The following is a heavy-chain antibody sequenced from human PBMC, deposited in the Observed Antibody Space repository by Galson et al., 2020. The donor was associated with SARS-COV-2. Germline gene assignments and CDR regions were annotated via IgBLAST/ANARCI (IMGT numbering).Heavy chain of an antibody. CDR2: IIPIFGTA. CDR3: ARDRGTVVFENNAFDI. Sequence: SVKVSCKASGGTFSSYAISWVRQAPGQGLEWMGGIIPIFGTANYAQKFHGRVTITADESTSTAYMELSSLRSEDTAVYYCARDRGTVVFENNAFDIWGQGTMVTVSS. V-gene: IGHV1-69*13. CDR1: GGTFSSYA. D-gene: IGHD2-15*01. J-gene: IGHJ3*02.